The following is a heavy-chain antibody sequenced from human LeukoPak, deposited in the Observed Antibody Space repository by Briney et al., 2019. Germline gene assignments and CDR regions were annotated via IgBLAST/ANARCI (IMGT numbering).Heavy chain of an antibody. J-gene: IGHJ4*02. Sequence: PGGSLRLSCAASGSTLSFYSMNWVRQAPGMGLEWISHISVSGSSIHYAESVKGRFTISRDSAKNSLYLQMNSLRAEDTAVYYCSTAKFDYWGQGTLLTVSP. CDR2: ISVSGSSI. CDR3: STAKFDY. CDR1: GSTLSFYS. V-gene: IGHV3-48*01.